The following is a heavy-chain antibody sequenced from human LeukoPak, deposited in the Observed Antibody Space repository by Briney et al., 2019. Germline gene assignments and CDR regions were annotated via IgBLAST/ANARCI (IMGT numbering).Heavy chain of an antibody. CDR2: IYHSGIT. Sequence: SETLSLTCAASGYSISSGYYWGWLRQPPGKGLEWIGSIYHSGITYYNPSLKSRVTISVDTSKNQFSLKLSSVTAADTAVYYCARDSVSKYCSGGRCDTYYFDYWGQGTLVTVSS. CDR3: ARDSVSKYCSGGRCDTYYFDY. D-gene: IGHD2-15*01. CDR1: GYSISSGYY. V-gene: IGHV4-38-2*02. J-gene: IGHJ4*02.